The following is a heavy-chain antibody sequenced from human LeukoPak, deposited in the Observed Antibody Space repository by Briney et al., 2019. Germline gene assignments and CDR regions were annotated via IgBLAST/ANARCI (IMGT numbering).Heavy chain of an antibody. CDR3: AQDVSQVAYLARLSSGFDC. D-gene: IGHD3-3*01. J-gene: IGHJ4*02. Sequence: PGGSLRLSCAAQTFTLTSYTSGFSLQAPGKGLEWVSSIRSSGRNIYYADSVKGRFTISRANSNNSLYLQMSSLRAEDTAVYYSAQDVSQVAYLARLSSGFDCWGQGTLATVSS. CDR2: IRSSGRNI. V-gene: IGHV3-21*01. CDR1: TFTLTSYT.